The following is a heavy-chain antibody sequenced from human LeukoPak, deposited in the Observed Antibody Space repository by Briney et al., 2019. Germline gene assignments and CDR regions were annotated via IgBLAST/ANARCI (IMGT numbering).Heavy chain of an antibody. D-gene: IGHD1-1*01. J-gene: IGHJ6*02. CDR2: IYYGGST. Sequence: SETLSLTCSVSGGSISSSSYYWGWIRQPPGKGLVWSGNIYYGGSTYYNPSLKSRLTISVDTSKNQFSLKLSSVTAADTAVYYCARLPRAWGTDYYYYGMDVWGQGTTVTVSS. V-gene: IGHV4-39*01. CDR3: ARLPRAWGTDYYYYGMDV. CDR1: GGSISSSSYY.